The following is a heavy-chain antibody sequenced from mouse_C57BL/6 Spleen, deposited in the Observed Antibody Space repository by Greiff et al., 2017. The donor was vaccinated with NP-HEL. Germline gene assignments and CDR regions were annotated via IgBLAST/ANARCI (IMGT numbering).Heavy chain of an antibody. CDR1: GYTFTSYW. V-gene: IGHV1-61*01. CDR3: ARSITTVVAKDFDY. J-gene: IGHJ2*01. D-gene: IGHD1-1*01. CDR2: IYPSDSET. Sequence: QVQLQQPGAELVRPGSSVKLSCKASGYTFTSYWMDWVKQRPGQGLEWIGNIYPSDSETHYNQKFKDKATLTVDKSSSTAYMQLSSLTSEDSAVYYCARSITTVVAKDFDYWGQGTTLTVSS.